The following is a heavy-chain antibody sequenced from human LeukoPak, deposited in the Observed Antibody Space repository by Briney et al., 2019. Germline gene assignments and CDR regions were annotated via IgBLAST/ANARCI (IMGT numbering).Heavy chain of an antibody. V-gene: IGHV3-21*01. Sequence: GGSLRLSCAASGFTFSSYSMNWVRQAPGKGLEWVSSISSSSSYIYYADSVKGRFTISRDNAKNSLYLRMNSLRVEDTAVYYCARGYSNYGYAFDIWGQGTMVTVSS. CDR2: ISSSSSYI. CDR1: GFTFSSYS. D-gene: IGHD4-11*01. J-gene: IGHJ3*02. CDR3: ARGYSNYGYAFDI.